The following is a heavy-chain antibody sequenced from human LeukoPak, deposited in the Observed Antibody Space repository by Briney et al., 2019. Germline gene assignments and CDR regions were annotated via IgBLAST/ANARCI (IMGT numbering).Heavy chain of an antibody. CDR3: APVRPAQMVDLDY. V-gene: IGHV1-2*02. Sequence: ASVKVSCKASGYTFSGTGWYLYWLRQAPGQGLECMGWIHPNNGDTAYAQKFEGRVAMTRDTSISTAYMELRRLRPDDTAVYFCAPVRPAQMVDLDYWGQGTLVTVSS. CDR2: IHPNNGDT. CDR1: GYTFSGTGWY. J-gene: IGHJ4*02. D-gene: IGHD3-10*01.